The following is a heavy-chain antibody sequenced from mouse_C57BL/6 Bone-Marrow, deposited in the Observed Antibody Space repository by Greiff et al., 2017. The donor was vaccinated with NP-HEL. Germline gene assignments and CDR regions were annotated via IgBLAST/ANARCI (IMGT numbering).Heavy chain of an antibody. V-gene: IGHV1-81*01. J-gene: IGHJ3*01. CDR3: ARDDYGSSPWFAY. Sequence: VKLQQSGAELARPGASVKLSCKASGYTFTSYGISWVKQRTGQGLEWIGEIYPRSGNTYYNEKFKGKATLTADKSSSTAYMVLRSLTSEDSAVYFCARDDYGSSPWFAYWGQGTLVTVSA. D-gene: IGHD1-1*01. CDR2: IYPRSGNT. CDR1: GYTFTSYG.